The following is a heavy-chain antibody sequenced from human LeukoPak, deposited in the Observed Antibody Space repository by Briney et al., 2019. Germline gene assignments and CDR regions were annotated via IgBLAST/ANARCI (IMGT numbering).Heavy chain of an antibody. J-gene: IGHJ4*02. V-gene: IGHV3-48*04. CDR3: GTGYSSSQIDY. CDR1: GFTFSSNS. Sequence: GGSLRLSCAASGFTFSSNSMNWVRQAPGKGLEWVSYISSSSSTIYYADSVKGRFTISRDNVGNTVYLQMNSLRAEDTAVYYCGTGYSSSQIDYWGQGTLVTVSS. D-gene: IGHD6-13*01. CDR2: ISSSSSTI.